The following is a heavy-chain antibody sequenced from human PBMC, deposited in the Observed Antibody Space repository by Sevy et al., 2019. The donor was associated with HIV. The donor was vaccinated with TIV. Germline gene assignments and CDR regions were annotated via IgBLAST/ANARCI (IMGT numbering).Heavy chain of an antibody. CDR3: ARDTHYYVSGSFDS. V-gene: IGHV1-69*13. CDR2: IIAVFGTT. CDR1: GGIFRSNA. D-gene: IGHD3-10*01. Sequence: ASVKVSCKASGGIFRSNAISWVRKAPGQWLEWVGGIIAVFGTTYYAQKFQGRVTLIADESTGTVHMELRSLRSEDTAIYYCARDTHYYVSGSFDSWGQGTQVTVSS. J-gene: IGHJ4*01.